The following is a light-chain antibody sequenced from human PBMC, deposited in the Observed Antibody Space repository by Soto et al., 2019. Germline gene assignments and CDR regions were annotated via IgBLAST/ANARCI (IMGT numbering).Light chain of an antibody. J-gene: IGKJ3*01. Sequence: EIGMTQSPATLSVSPGDGATLSCRASQSVRTNLAWYQQNPGQAPRLLIYGASTSATGIPARSSGSGSGTEFTLTISSLPSEDFAVYYGQQYNISPLSFGPGSKEDI. V-gene: IGKV3-15*01. CDR3: QQYNISPLS. CDR1: QSVRTN. CDR2: GAS.